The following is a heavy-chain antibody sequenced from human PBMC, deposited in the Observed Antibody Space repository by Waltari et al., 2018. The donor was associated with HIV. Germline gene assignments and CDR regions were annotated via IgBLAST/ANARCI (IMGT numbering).Heavy chain of an antibody. CDR3: AGHMVRGVRAAFDI. Sequence: QVQLQESGPGLVKPSETLSLTCAVSGYSISSGYYWGWIRQPPGKGLEWIGSIYHSGSTYYNPSLKSRVTISVDTSKNQFSLKLSSVTAADTAVYYCAGHMVRGVRAAFDIWGQGTMVTVSS. V-gene: IGHV4-38-2*01. CDR2: IYHSGST. J-gene: IGHJ3*02. CDR1: GYSISSGYY. D-gene: IGHD3-10*01.